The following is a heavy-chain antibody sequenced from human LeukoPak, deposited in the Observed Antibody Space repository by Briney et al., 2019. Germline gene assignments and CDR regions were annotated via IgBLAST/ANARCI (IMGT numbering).Heavy chain of an antibody. CDR3: ARDVSCSGGSCYSGFDY. CDR1: GYSISSGYY. V-gene: IGHV4-38-2*02. D-gene: IGHD2-15*01. CDR2: IYYSGST. Sequence: SETLSLTCTVSGYSISSGYYWGWIRQPPGKGLEWIGSIYYSGSTYYNPSLKSRVTIPVDTSKNQFSLKLSSVTAADTAVYYCARDVSCSGGSCYSGFDYWGQGTLVTVSS. J-gene: IGHJ4*02.